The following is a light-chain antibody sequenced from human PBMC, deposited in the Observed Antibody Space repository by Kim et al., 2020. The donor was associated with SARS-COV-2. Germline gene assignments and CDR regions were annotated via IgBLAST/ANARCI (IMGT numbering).Light chain of an antibody. V-gene: IGKV1-39*01. Sequence: DIQMTQSPSSLSASVGDRVTITCRASQRISSYLNWYQQKPGKAPKLLIYGASTLQSGVPSRFSGSGSGTDFTLTISSLQPEDFATYYCQQSYSNPTITFGQGTRLEIK. CDR1: QRISSY. CDR3: QQSYSNPTIT. J-gene: IGKJ5*01. CDR2: GAS.